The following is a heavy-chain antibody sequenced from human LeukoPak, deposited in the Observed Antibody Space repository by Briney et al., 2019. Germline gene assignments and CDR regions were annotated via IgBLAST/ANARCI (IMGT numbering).Heavy chain of an antibody. V-gene: IGHV3-66*02. CDR2: IYSGGST. J-gene: IGHJ2*01. D-gene: IGHD2-15*01. CDR1: GFTVSSNY. CDR3: ASAAIGYCSGGSCHGFDL. Sequence: PGGSLRLSCAASGFTVSSNYMSWVRQAPGKGLEWVSVIYSGGSTYYADSVKGRFTISRDNSKNTLYLQMNGLRAEDTAVYYCASAAIGYCSGGSCHGFDLWGRGTLVTVSS.